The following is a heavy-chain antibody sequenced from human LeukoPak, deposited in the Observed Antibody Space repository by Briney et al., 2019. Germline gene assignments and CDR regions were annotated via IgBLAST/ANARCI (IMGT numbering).Heavy chain of an antibody. V-gene: IGHV4-4*02. J-gene: IGHJ4*02. Sequence: SETLSLTCTVSGVSISSTNWWTWVRQPPGKGLEWIGEIYPSGSTNYNPSLNSRVTMSVDKSNNQSSLNLSSLTAADTAIYYCARDQYGDQIDFWGQGTLVTVSS. CDR2: IYPSGST. CDR3: ARDQYGDQIDF. D-gene: IGHD2-21*02. CDR1: GVSISSTNW.